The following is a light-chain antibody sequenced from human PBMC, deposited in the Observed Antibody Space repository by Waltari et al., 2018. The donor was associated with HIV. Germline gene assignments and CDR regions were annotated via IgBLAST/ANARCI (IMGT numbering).Light chain of an antibody. J-gene: IGLJ3*02. CDR3: CSYAGSSTLV. CDR2: EGS. CDR1: SGDVGSYNR. Sequence: QSALTQPAHASRAPGQSRTVSGTVTSGDVGSYNRVSCYQHHPGKAPKLMMYEGSKRPSGVSNRFSGSKSGNTASLTISGLQAEDEADYYCCSYAGSSTLVFGGGTKLTVL. V-gene: IGLV2-23*01.